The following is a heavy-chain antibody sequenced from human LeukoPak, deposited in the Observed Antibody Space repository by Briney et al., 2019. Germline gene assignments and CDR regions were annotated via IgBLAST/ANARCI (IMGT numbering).Heavy chain of an antibody. CDR3: ARARGTTVVTYDAFDI. CDR2: GDYSGGT. CDR1: GDSFSSVTDY. V-gene: IGHV4-39*07. D-gene: IGHD4-23*01. J-gene: IGHJ3*02. Sequence: SETLSLTCTVSGDSFSSVTDYWAWIRQPPGKGLEWIASGDYSGGTYYNPSLESRVAISADMSKNQISLKLTSVTGADTAVYYCARARGTTVVTYDAFDIWGQGTMVTVSS.